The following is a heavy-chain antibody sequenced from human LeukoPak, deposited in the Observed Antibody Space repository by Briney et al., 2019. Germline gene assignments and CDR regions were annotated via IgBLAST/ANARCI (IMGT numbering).Heavy chain of an antibody. V-gene: IGHV1-46*01. D-gene: IGHD3-16*01. CDR2: INPSGGST. CDR1: GYTFTSYY. CDR3: AILGAMGRDY. Sequence: GASVKVSCKASGYTFTSYYMHWVRQAPGQGLEWMGIINPSGGSTSYAQKFQGRVTMTRDTSTSAVYMELSSLRAEDTAVYYCAILGAMGRDYWGQGTLVTVSS. J-gene: IGHJ4*02.